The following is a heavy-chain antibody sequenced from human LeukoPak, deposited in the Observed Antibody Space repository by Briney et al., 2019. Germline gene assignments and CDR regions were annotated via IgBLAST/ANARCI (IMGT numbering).Heavy chain of an antibody. J-gene: IGHJ4*02. V-gene: IGHV2-70*11. CDR3: ARIRLYDSSGYHFDY. CDR1: GFSLSTSGMC. Sequence: SGPTLVNPTQTLTLTCTFSGFSLSTSGMCVSWIRQPPGKALEWLARIDWDDEKYYRTSLKTRLTISKDTSKNQEVLTMTNMDPVDTATYYCARIRLYDSSGYHFDYWGQGTLVTVSS. D-gene: IGHD3-22*01. CDR2: IDWDDEK.